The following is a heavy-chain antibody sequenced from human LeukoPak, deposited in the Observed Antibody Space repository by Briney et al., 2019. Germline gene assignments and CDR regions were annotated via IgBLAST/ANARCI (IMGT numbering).Heavy chain of an antibody. D-gene: IGHD4-17*01. CDR3: ARDQGAYGENFDY. J-gene: IGHJ4*02. CDR1: GYSISSGYY. Sequence: SETLSLTCTVSGYSISSGYYWGWIRQPPGKGLEWIGSIYHSGSTYCNPSLKSRVTISVDTSKNQFSLKLSSVTAADAAMYYCARDQGAYGENFDYWGQGTLVTVSS. V-gene: IGHV4-38-2*02. CDR2: IYHSGST.